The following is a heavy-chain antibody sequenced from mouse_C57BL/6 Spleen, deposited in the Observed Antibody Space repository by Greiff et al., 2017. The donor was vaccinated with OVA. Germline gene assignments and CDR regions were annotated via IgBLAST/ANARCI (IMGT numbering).Heavy chain of an antibody. V-gene: IGHV5-6*02. CDR2: ISSGGSYT. Sequence: DVMLVESGGDLVKPGGSLKLSCAASGFTFSSYGMSWVRQTPDKRLEWVATISSGGSYTYYPDSVKGRFTISRDNAKNTLYLQMSSLKSEDTAMYYCARLGNYFDYWGQGTTLTVSS. D-gene: IGHD4-1*01. CDR1: GFTFSSYG. CDR3: ARLGNYFDY. J-gene: IGHJ2*01.